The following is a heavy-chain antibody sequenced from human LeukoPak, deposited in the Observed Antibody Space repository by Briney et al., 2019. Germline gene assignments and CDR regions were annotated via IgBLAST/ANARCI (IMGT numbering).Heavy chain of an antibody. D-gene: IGHD1-26*01. CDR1: GYTFTNYG. V-gene: IGHV1-18*01. CDR3: ARDPRWELPPLDY. J-gene: IGHJ4*02. CDR2: ISPYNGNT. Sequence: GASVKVSCKASGYTFTNYGISWVRQAAGQGLEWMEWISPYNGNTNYAHKFQGRVTMTTDTSTSTAYMELRSLRSDDTAVFYCARDPRWELPPLDYWGQGTLVTVSS.